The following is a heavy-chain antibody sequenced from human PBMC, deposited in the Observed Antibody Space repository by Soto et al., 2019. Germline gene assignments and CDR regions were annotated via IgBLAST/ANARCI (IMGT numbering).Heavy chain of an antibody. Sequence: SVKVSCKASGGTFSSYTISWVRQAPGQGLEWMGRIIPILGIANYAQKFQGRVTITADKSTSTAYMELSSLRSEDMAVYYCARDWSGLDYYDSSGYYWLAYWG. CDR2: IIPILGIA. V-gene: IGHV1-69*04. J-gene: IGHJ4*01. CDR1: GGTFSSYT. D-gene: IGHD3-22*01. CDR3: ARDWSGLDYYDSSGYYWLAY.